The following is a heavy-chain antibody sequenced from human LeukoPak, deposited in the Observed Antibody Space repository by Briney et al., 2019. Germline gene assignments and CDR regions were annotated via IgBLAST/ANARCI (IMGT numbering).Heavy chain of an antibody. CDR1: GGSISSYY. CDR3: ARDMDFEPSGVNWFDP. J-gene: IGHJ5*02. CDR2: IYTSGST. V-gene: IGHV4-4*07. D-gene: IGHD3-10*01. Sequence: SETLSLTCTVSGGSISSYYWSWIRQPAGKGLEWIGRIYTSGSTNYNPSLKSRVTMSVDTSKNQFSLKLSSVTAADTAVYYCARDMDFEPSGVNWFDPWGQGTLVTVSS.